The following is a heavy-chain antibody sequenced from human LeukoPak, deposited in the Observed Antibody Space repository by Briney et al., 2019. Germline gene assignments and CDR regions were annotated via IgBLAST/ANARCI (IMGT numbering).Heavy chain of an antibody. CDR1: GGSISSSSYY. V-gene: IGHV4-61*05. CDR2: IYYSGHT. CDR3: AMSTMGNWFDP. D-gene: IGHD3-10*01. J-gene: IGHJ5*02. Sequence: SETLSLTCTVSGGSISSSSYYWGWIRQPPGEGLEWIGYIYYSGHTNYNPSLKSRVTISVDTSKNQFSLKLSSVTAGDTAVYYCAMSTMGNWFDPWGQGTLVTVSS.